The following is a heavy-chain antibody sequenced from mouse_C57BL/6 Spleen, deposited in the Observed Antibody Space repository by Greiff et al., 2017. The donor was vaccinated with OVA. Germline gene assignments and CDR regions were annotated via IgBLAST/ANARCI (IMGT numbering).Heavy chain of an antibody. J-gene: IGHJ2*01. CDR3: ARSYDGYSHFDY. Sequence: EVQLVESGGGLVKPGGSLKLSCAASGFTFSSYAMSWVRQTPEKRLEWVATISDGGSYTYYPDNVKGRFTISRDNAKNNLYLQMSHLKSEDTAMYYCARSYDGYSHFDYWGQGTTLTVSS. V-gene: IGHV5-4*01. CDR1: GFTFSSYA. D-gene: IGHD2-3*01. CDR2: ISDGGSYT.